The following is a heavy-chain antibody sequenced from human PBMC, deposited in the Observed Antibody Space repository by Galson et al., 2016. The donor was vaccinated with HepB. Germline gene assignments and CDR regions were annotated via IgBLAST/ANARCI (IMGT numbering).Heavy chain of an antibody. CDR1: GDSVSSYSAA. V-gene: IGHV6-1*01. J-gene: IGHJ4*02. Sequence: CAISGDSVSSYSAAWNWIRQSPSRGLEWLGRTYYRSKWYNDYAVSVKSRITINADTSKNQFSLQLNSVTPEDTAAYYCAREPGIGSGMAGRLGYWGQGTLVTVSS. D-gene: IGHD1-26*01. CDR2: TYYRSKWYN. CDR3: AREPGIGSGMAGRLGY.